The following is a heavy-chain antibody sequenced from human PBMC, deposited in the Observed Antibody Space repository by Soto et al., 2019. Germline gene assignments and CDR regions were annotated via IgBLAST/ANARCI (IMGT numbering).Heavy chain of an antibody. D-gene: IGHD2-2*01. J-gene: IGHJ6*03. CDR2: MNPNSGNT. V-gene: IGHV1-8*01. CDR3: ARCFKQYQLRFLAGYYYYMDV. CDR1: GYTFTSYD. Sequence: QVQLVQSGAEVKKPGASVKVSCKASGYTFTSYDINWVRQATGQGLEWMGWMNPNSGNTGYAQKFQGRVTMTRNTSTSKAHMELSSLRSEDTAVYYCARCFKQYQLRFLAGYYYYMDVWGKGTTVTVSS.